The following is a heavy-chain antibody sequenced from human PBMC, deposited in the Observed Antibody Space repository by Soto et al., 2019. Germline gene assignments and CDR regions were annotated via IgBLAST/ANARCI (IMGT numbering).Heavy chain of an antibody. J-gene: IGHJ4*02. V-gene: IGHV3-33*01. CDR2: IWYDGSKK. CDR3: XXXXXXXXXDLDH. Sequence: QVQLVESGGGVVQPGTSLRLSCAASGFTFKNYGMHWVRQAPGKGLEWVAVIWYDGSKKYYADAVKGRFTISRDDSKXXXXXXXXXXXXXXXXXXXXXXXXXXXXXDLDHWGQGTLFTVSS. CDR1: GFTFKNYG.